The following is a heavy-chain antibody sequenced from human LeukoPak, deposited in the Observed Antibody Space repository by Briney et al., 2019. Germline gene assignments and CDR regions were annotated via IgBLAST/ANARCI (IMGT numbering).Heavy chain of an antibody. Sequence: GASVKVSCKASGYTFTSYSISWVRQAPGQGLEWMGWISAYNGNTNYAQKLQGRVTMTTDTSTSTAYMELRSLRSDDTAVYYCARDREGRDYYDSSGYGYFQHWGQGTLVTVSS. CDR3: ARDREGRDYYDSSGYGYFQH. CDR2: ISAYNGNT. D-gene: IGHD3-22*01. V-gene: IGHV1-18*01. J-gene: IGHJ1*01. CDR1: GYTFTSYS.